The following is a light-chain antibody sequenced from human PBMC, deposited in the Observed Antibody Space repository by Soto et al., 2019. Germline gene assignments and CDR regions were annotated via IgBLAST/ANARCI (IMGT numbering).Light chain of an antibody. V-gene: IGLV2-14*01. J-gene: IGLJ2*01. Sequence: QSALTQPASVSGSPGQSIAISCTGTSSDVGGYNFVSWYQQHPGKAPKLMIYDVSNRPSGVSTRFSGSKSGNTASLTISGLQPEDEADYYCISKRGSSTVVFGGGTKL. CDR2: DVS. CDR1: SSDVGGYNF. CDR3: ISKRGSSTVV.